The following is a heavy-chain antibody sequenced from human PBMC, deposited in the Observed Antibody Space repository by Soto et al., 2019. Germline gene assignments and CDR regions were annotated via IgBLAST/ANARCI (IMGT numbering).Heavy chain of an antibody. D-gene: IGHD1-1*01. Sequence: PGESLKISCKGSGYSFTSYWISWVRQMPGKGLEWMGRIDPSDSYTNYSPSFQGHVTISADKSISTAYLQWSSLKASDTAMYYCARPHYNWSDLDYGMDVWGQGTTVTVSS. J-gene: IGHJ6*02. CDR3: ARPHYNWSDLDYGMDV. CDR1: GYSFTSYW. CDR2: IDPSDSYT. V-gene: IGHV5-10-1*01.